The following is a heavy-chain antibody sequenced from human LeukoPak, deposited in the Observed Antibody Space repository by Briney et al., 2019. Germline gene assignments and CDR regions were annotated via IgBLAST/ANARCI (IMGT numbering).Heavy chain of an antibody. CDR2: MYTSGIT. CDR3: ARETTTTYDGAIDI. Sequence: SETLSLTCTVSGGASINNYLWSWIRAPAGKGLEWIGLMYTSGITNYSPSLKRRVTMSIDTSKNQISLNLTSVTVADTAIYYCARETTTTYDGAIDIWGQGTMVTVSS. CDR1: GGASINNYL. J-gene: IGHJ3*02. V-gene: IGHV4-4*07. D-gene: IGHD1-26*01.